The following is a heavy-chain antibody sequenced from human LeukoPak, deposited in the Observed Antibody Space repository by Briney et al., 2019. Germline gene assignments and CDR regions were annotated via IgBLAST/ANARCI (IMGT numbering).Heavy chain of an antibody. D-gene: IGHD5-12*01. J-gene: IGHJ6*03. V-gene: IGHV4-31*03. CDR3: AGVVVAPTYYYYYMDV. CDR2: IYYSGNT. Sequence: PSQTLSLTCTVSGGSISSGGYYWSWIRQHPGKGLEWIGYIYYSGNTYYNPSLKSRVTISVDTSKNQFSLKLNSVTAADTAVYYCAGVVVAPTYYYYYMDVWGKGTTVTVSS. CDR1: GGSISSGGYY.